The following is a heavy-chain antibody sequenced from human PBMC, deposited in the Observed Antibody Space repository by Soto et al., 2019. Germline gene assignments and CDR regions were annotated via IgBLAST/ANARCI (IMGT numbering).Heavy chain of an antibody. J-gene: IGHJ4*02. D-gene: IGHD4-17*01. CDR1: GGSISSRGYY. CDR2: ISYSEST. Sequence: PSETLSLTCTVSGGSISSRGYYCSWIRQFPGKGLEWIGYISYSESTDYNPSLKSRVTISADTSKNQFSLKLSSVTAADTAVYYCAGGNDYAKIGYWGQGAKVTVYS. V-gene: IGHV4-31*03. CDR3: AGGNDYAKIGY.